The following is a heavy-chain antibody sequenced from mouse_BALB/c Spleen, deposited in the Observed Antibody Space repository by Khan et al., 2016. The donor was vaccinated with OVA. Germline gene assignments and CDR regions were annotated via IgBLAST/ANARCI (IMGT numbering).Heavy chain of an antibody. CDR3: VRDGAYHRNDGWFAY. J-gene: IGHJ3*01. CDR2: INPSNGYT. Sequence: QVQLQQSGAELARPGASVKMSCKASGYTFNSYTIHWIKKRPGQGLEWLGYINPSNGYTNYNQKFKDKATLTTDKSSTTAYLQLSSLTSDVSAVYICVRDGAYHRNDGWFAYWGQGTLVTVSA. CDR1: GYTFNSYT. D-gene: IGHD2-14*01. V-gene: IGHV1-4*01.